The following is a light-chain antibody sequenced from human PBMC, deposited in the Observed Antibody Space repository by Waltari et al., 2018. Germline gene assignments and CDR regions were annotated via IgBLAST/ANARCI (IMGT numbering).Light chain of an antibody. CDR1: SSNIGAPYD. Sequence: QSVLAQPPSVSGAPGQRVTLSCTGSSSNIGAPYDVHWYQQLPGTAPQLLIYGNTHRPSGVPYRFSGSKSGTSASLAITGLQAEDEAEYYCQSYDSSLSAVVFGGGTKLTVL. J-gene: IGLJ2*01. CDR2: GNT. V-gene: IGLV1-40*01. CDR3: QSYDSSLSAVV.